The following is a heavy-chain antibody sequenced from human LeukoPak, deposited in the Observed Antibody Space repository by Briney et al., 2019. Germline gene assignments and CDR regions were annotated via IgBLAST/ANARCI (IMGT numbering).Heavy chain of an antibody. CDR3: ARDLSTCMPGGFDY. J-gene: IGHJ4*02. V-gene: IGHV3-21*01. CDR2: ISSGSDYL. CDR1: GFIYSRYS. D-gene: IGHD2-8*01. Sequence: GGSLRLSCVASGFIYSRYSMNWVRQAPGKGLEWVSTISSGSDYLYHADSVRGRFTISRDNARNSLYLQMNSLRAEDTSVYYCARDLSTCMPGGFDYWGQGILVTVSS.